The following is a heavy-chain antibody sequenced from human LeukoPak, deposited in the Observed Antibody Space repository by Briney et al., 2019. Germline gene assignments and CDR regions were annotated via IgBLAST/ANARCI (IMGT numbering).Heavy chain of an antibody. Sequence: SETLSLTCAVSGGSISDYYWSWIRQPPGKGLEWIGYIYYSGTTNYNPSLKSRVTISVDTSKNQFSLKLSSVTAADTAVYYCARLGGYSYGHYYYYMDVWGKGTTVTISS. D-gene: IGHD5-18*01. V-gene: IGHV4-59*08. J-gene: IGHJ6*03. CDR3: ARLGGYSYGHYYYYMDV. CDR1: GGSISDYY. CDR2: IYYSGTT.